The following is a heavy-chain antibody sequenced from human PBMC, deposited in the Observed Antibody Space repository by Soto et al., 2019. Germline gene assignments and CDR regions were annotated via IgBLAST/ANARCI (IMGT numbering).Heavy chain of an antibody. CDR3: ATGADYDFWSCDDY. J-gene: IGHJ4*02. Sequence: QVQLQESGPGLLKPSQTLSLTCTVSGAYMGNDDYYWSWIRQPPGKGLEWIGSIHHSGNTYYNPALKSRVTISLDTPKNQFSLNLRSVTAADTAVYYCATGADYDFWSCDDYWGQGTLVTVSS. V-gene: IGHV4-30-4*01. D-gene: IGHD3-3*01. CDR2: IHHSGNT. CDR1: GAYMGNDDYY.